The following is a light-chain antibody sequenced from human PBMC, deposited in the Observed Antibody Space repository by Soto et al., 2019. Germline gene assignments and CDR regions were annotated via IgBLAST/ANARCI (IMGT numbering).Light chain of an antibody. CDR2: GAS. CDR3: QHYSSSPPEFT. J-gene: IGKJ3*01. Sequence: EIVLTQSPATLSLSPGERATLSCRASQSVSSSSLAWYQQRPGQAPRLLIFGASYRATGIPDRFSGSGSGTDFTLTISRLEPEDFAVYYCQHYSSSPPEFTFGPGTKVDSK. CDR1: QSVSSSS. V-gene: IGKV3-20*01.